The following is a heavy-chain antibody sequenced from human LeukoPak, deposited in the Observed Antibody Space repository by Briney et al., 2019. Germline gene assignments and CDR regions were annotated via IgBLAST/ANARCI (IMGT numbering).Heavy chain of an antibody. D-gene: IGHD5-12*01. CDR1: GYTFTGYY. V-gene: IGHV1-2*02. CDR3: ARDLIVATPFDY. Sequence: ASVKVSCKASGYTFTGYYMHWVRQAPGQGLEWMGWINPNSGGTNYAQKFQGRVTMTRDTSTGTAYMELSRLRSDDTAVYYCARDLIVATPFDYWGQGTLVTVSS. CDR2: INPNSGGT. J-gene: IGHJ4*02.